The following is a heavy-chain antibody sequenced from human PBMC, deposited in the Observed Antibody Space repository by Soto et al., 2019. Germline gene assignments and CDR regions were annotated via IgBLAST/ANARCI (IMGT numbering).Heavy chain of an antibody. D-gene: IGHD2-8*01. J-gene: IGHJ4*02. Sequence: EVQLVEFGGGLVQPGRSLRLSCAASGFTFDDYAVHWVRQPPGKGLEWVSGITWNSGDLGYADSVKGRFTISRDNAKKSLYLQMNSLRAEDTALYYCAKGPMFCTNCVCQWKYFFDYWGQGTMVTVSS. CDR3: AKGPMFCTNCVCQWKYFFDY. CDR2: ITWNSGDL. V-gene: IGHV3-9*01. CDR1: GFTFDDYA.